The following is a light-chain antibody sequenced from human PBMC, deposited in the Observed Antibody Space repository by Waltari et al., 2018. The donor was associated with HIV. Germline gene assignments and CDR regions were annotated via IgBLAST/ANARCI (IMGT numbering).Light chain of an antibody. V-gene: IGLV3-1*01. CDR3: QAWDSSTAV. J-gene: IGLJ2*01. CDR2: QDS. Sequence: SYELTQPPSVSVSPGQTASITCSGDKLGDKYACWYQQKPGQSPVLVIYQDSKRPSGIPGRFSGSNSGNTATLTIRGTQAMDEADYYCQAWDSSTAVFGGGTKLTVL. CDR1: KLGDKY.